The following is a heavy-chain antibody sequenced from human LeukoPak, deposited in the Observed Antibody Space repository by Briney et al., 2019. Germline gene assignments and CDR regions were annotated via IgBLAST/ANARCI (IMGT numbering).Heavy chain of an antibody. CDR1: GGSFSGYY. Sequence: SETLSLTCAVYGGSFSGYYWSWIRQPPGKGLEWIGGINHSGSTNYNQSLKSRVTISVDTSKNQFSLKLSSVTAADTAVYYCARHISLFRGAAGDAFDIWGQGTMVTVSS. D-gene: IGHD3-10*01. J-gene: IGHJ3*02. CDR3: ARHISLFRGAAGDAFDI. CDR2: INHSGST. V-gene: IGHV4-34*01.